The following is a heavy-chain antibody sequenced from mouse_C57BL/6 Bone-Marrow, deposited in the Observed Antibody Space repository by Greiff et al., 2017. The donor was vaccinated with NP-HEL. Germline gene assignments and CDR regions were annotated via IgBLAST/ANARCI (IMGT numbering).Heavy chain of an antibody. CDR1: GYTFTSYW. V-gene: IGHV1-69*01. Sequence: QVQLQQPGAELVMPGASVKLSCKASGYTFTSYWMHWVKQRPGQGLEWIGEIDPSDSYTNYNQKFKGKSTLTVDKSSSTAYMQLSSLTSEDSAVYHWARGTPWFAYWGQATLVTVAA. CDR2: IDPSDSYT. J-gene: IGHJ3*01. CDR3: ARGTPWFAY.